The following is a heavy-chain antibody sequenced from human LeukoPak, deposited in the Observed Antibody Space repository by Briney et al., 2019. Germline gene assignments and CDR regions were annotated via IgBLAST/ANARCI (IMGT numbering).Heavy chain of an antibody. D-gene: IGHD5-12*01. Sequence: SQTLSLTCAVPGGSISSGGYSWSWIRQPPGKGLEWIGYIYHSGSTYYNPSLKSRVTISVDRSKNQFSLKLSSVTAADTAVYYCARGYSGYASDAFDIWGQGTMVTVSS. CDR2: IYHSGST. J-gene: IGHJ3*02. CDR1: GGSISSGGYS. V-gene: IGHV4-30-2*01. CDR3: ARGYSGYASDAFDI.